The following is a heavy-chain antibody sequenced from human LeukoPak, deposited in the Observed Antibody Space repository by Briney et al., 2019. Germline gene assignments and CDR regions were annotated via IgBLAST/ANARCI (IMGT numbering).Heavy chain of an antibody. CDR3: ARGSKAAPGTFDY. V-gene: IGHV4-59*01. J-gene: IGHJ4*02. CDR1: GGSISSYY. Sequence: TLSLTCTVSGGSISSYYWSWIRQPPGKGLEWIGYIYYTGSTDYNPSLKSRVAISVDTSKNQFSLKLSSVTAADTAVYYCARGSKAAPGTFDYWGQGTLVTVSS. CDR2: IYYTGST. D-gene: IGHD6-13*01.